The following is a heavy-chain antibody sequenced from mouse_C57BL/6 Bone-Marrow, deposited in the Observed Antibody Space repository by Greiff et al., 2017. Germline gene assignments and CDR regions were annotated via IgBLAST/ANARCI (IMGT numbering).Heavy chain of an antibody. Sequence: VQLQESGAELVRPGASVTLSCKASGYTFTDYEMHWVKQTPVHGLEWIGAIDPETGGTAYNQKFKGKAILTADKSSSTAYMELRSLTSEDSAVYYCTRCYDYGGSWFAYWGQGTLGTVSA. CDR1: GYTFTDYE. CDR2: IDPETGGT. CDR3: TRCYDYGGSWFAY. J-gene: IGHJ3*01. V-gene: IGHV1-15*01. D-gene: IGHD2-4*01.